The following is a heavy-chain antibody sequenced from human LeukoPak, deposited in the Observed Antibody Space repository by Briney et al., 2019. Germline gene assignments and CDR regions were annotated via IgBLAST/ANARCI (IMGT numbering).Heavy chain of an antibody. CDR1: GGSFSGYY. CDR3: ARGKYYYDSSGYYGY. CDR2: INHSGST. V-gene: IGHV4-34*01. J-gene: IGHJ4*02. D-gene: IGHD3-22*01. Sequence: SETLSLTCAVYGGSFSGYYWSWIRQPPAKGLEWIGEINHSGSTNYNPSLKSRVTISVDTSKNQFSLKLSSVTAADTAVYYCARGKYYYDSSGYYGYWGQGTLVTVSS.